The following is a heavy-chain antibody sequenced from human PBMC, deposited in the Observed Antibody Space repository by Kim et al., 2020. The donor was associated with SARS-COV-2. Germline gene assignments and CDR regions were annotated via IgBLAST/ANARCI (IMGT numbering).Heavy chain of an antibody. CDR1: GGSISSSSYY. Sequence: SETLSLTCTVSGGSISSSSYYWGWLRQPPGKGLEWIGSIYYSGSTYYNPSLKSRVTLSVDTSKNQFSLKLSSVTAADTAVYYCASPTGGIRQWLAPYYYYYCGMDVWGQGTTVTVSS. D-gene: IGHD6-19*01. V-gene: IGHV4-39*01. J-gene: IGHJ6*02. CDR2: IYYSGST. CDR3: ASPTGGIRQWLAPYYYYYCGMDV.